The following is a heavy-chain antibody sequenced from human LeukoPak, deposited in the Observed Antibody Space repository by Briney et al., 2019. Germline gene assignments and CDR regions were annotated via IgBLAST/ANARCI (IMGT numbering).Heavy chain of an antibody. Sequence: PSETLSLTCTVSGGSISSYYWSWIRQPPGKGLEWIGYIYYSGSTYYNPSLKSRVTISVDTSKNQFSLKLSSVTAADTAVYYCARWTYYYDSSGITNWGQGTMVTVSS. CDR3: ARWTYYYDSSGITN. CDR2: IYYSGST. J-gene: IGHJ3*01. V-gene: IGHV4-59*12. D-gene: IGHD3-22*01. CDR1: GGSISSYY.